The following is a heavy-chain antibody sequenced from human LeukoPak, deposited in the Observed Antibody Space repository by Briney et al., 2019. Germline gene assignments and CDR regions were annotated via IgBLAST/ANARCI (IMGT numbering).Heavy chain of an antibody. CDR2: FDPEDGET. CDR3: ATEAAWDYYFDY. J-gene: IGHJ4*02. CDR1: GYTLTELS. Sequence: ASVKVSCKVSGYTLTELSMHWVRQAPGKGLEWMGGFDPEDGETIYAQKFQGRVTMTEDTSTDTAHMELSSLRSEDTAVYYCATEAAWDYYFDYWGQGTLVTVSS. D-gene: IGHD6-25*01. V-gene: IGHV1-24*01.